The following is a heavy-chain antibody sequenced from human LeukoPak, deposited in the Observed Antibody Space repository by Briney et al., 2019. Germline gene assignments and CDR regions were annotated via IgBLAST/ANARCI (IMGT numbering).Heavy chain of an antibody. D-gene: IGHD4-17*01. CDR2: MNPNSGNT. V-gene: IGHV1-8*01. CDR3: ARQHDYGEDFDY. J-gene: IGHJ4*02. CDR1: GYTLTELS. Sequence: GASVKVSCKVSGYTLTELSMHWVRQAPGKGLEWMGWMNPNSGNTGYAQKFQGRVTMTRNTSISTAYMELSSLRSEDTAVYYCARQHDYGEDFDYWGQGTLVTVSS.